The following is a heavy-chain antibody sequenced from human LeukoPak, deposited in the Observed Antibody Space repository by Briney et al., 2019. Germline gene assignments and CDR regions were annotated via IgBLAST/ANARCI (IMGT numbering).Heavy chain of an antibody. Sequence: PGGSLRLSCAASGFTFTSYIMNWVRQAPGKGLEWVGRVKSDTDGGTTDYAAPVKGRFTISRDDSKNMVYLQMNSLRTDDTAVYYCTAGTGHSDHDYWGQGTLVTVSS. D-gene: IGHD5-12*01. J-gene: IGHJ4*02. V-gene: IGHV3-15*01. CDR1: GFTFTSYI. CDR3: TAGTGHSDHDY. CDR2: VKSDTDGGTT.